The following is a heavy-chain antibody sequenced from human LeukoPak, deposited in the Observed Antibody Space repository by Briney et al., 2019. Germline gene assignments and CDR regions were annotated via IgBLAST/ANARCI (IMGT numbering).Heavy chain of an antibody. Sequence: SVKVSCKASGYTFTSYYMHWVRQAPGQGLEWMGGIVPILGTANYAQKFQGRVTITADDSTGTAYMELTSLRSANTAVYYCARSQGYSYGSSYWGQGTLVTVSS. D-gene: IGHD5-18*01. CDR2: IVPILGTA. CDR3: ARSQGYSYGSSY. V-gene: IGHV1-69*13. CDR1: GYTFTSYY. J-gene: IGHJ4*02.